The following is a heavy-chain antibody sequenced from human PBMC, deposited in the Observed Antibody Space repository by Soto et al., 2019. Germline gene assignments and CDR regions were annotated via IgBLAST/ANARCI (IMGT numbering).Heavy chain of an antibody. J-gene: IGHJ4*02. CDR1: GGTFSSYT. V-gene: IGHV1-69*08. CDR2: IIPILGIA. D-gene: IGHD6-6*01. CDR3: ATDPHPLYSSSPFGSGN. Sequence: QVQLVQSGAEVKKPGSSVKVSYKASGGTFSSYTISWVRQAPGQGLEWMGRIIPILGIANYAQKFQGRVTITADKSTSTAYMELSSLRSEDTAVYYCATDPHPLYSSSPFGSGNWGQGTLVTVSS.